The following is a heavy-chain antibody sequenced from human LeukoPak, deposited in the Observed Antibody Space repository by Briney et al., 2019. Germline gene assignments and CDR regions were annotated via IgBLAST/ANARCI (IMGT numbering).Heavy chain of an antibody. V-gene: IGHV4-30-4*07. CDR3: ARDSDFLGGMDV. CDR1: GGSISSGGYS. D-gene: IGHD3-10*01. CDR2: IYYSGST. Sequence: PSQTLSLTCAVSGGSISSGGYSWSWIRQPPGKGLEWIGYIYYSGSTNYNPSLKSRVTISVDTSKNQFSLKLSSVTAADTAVYYCARDSDFLGGMDVWGQGTTVTVSS. J-gene: IGHJ6*02.